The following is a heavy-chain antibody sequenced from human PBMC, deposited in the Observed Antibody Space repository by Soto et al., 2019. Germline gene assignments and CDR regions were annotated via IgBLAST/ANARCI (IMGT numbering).Heavy chain of an antibody. D-gene: IGHD5-18*01. CDR3: ARDGSGYSYGYDY. CDR1: GGTFSSYA. J-gene: IGHJ4*02. CDR2: IIPIFGTA. V-gene: IGHV1-69*13. Sequence: SVKVSCKASGGTFSSYAISWVRQAPGQGLEWMGGIIPIFGTANYAQKFQGRVTITADESTSTAYMELSSLRSEDTAMYYCARDGSGYSYGYDYWGQGTLVTVSS.